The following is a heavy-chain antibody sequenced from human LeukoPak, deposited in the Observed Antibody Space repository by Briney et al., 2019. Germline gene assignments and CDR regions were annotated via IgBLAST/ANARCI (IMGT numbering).Heavy chain of an antibody. V-gene: IGHV1-2*02. D-gene: IGHD2-21*02. CDR2: INPNSGGT. Sequence: ASVKVSCKASGYTFTGYYMHWVRQAPGQGLEWMGWINPNSGGTNYAQKFQGRVTTTRDTSISTAYMELSRLRSDDTAVYYCARDDCGGDCYHFDYWAREPWSPSPQ. CDR1: GYTFTGYY. J-gene: IGHJ4*02. CDR3: ARDDCGGDCYHFDY.